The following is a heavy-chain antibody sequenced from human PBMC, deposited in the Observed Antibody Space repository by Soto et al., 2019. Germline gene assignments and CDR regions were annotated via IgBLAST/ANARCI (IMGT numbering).Heavy chain of an antibody. V-gene: IGHV1-2*04. CDR2: INPNSGGT. D-gene: IGHD3-9*01. Sequence: ASVKVSCKASGYTFTGYYMHWVRQAPGQGLEWMGWINPNSGGTNYAQKFQGWVTMTRDTSISTAYMELSRLRSDDTAVYYCARETDQYYDILTGYPRNYYGMDVWGQGTTVTVSS. J-gene: IGHJ6*02. CDR3: ARETDQYYDILTGYPRNYYGMDV. CDR1: GYTFTGYY.